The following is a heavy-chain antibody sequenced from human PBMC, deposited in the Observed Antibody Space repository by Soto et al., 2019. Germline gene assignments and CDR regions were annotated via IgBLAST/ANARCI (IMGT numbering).Heavy chain of an antibody. CDR1: GFTYSDNA. Sequence: EVQLLESGGGLVQPGGSLKLSCAASGFTYSDNAMSWVRQGPGKGLEWVSAISGSGGSTYYTDSVKGRFTISRDNSKNTLYLQMNSLRAEDTAVYYCAKARSIVVVPGATLSYYGMDVGGQGTTVTVSS. J-gene: IGHJ6*02. CDR3: AKARSIVVVPGATLSYYGMDV. D-gene: IGHD2-2*01. V-gene: IGHV3-23*01. CDR2: ISGSGGST.